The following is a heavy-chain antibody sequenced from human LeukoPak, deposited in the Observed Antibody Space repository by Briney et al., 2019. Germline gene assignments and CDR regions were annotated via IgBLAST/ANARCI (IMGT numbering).Heavy chain of an antibody. Sequence: GESLKISCKGSGYSFTSYWIGWVRQMPGEGLEWMGIIYPGDSDTRYSPSFQGQVTISADKSISTAYLQWSSLKASDTAMYYCARVPYIAAAGRYYYYGMDVWGQGTTVTVSS. CDR3: ARVPYIAAAGRYYYYGMDV. J-gene: IGHJ6*02. CDR2: IYPGDSDT. D-gene: IGHD6-13*01. V-gene: IGHV5-51*01. CDR1: GYSFTSYW.